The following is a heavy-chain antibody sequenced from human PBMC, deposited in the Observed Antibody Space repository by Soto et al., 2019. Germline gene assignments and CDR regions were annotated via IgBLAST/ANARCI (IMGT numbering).Heavy chain of an antibody. CDR1: GYIFADYA. V-gene: IGHV1-3*05. J-gene: IGHJ4*02. CDR2: MKADNGDT. D-gene: IGHD3-9*01. Sequence: HIVQSGPEEKSPGASVKLSCTTSGYIFADYAIHWVRQAPGQGLEWVGWMKADNGDTRYSPKFQERLINPRDTSASTPQTYLSDLRSTDTDLYRRATSDWAWWGGGPLIPVS. CDR3: ATSDWAW.